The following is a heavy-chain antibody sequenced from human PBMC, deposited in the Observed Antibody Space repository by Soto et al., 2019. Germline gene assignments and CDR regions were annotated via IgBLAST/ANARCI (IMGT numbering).Heavy chain of an antibody. CDR1: GVPFSSYW. CDR2: IKQDGSEK. CDR3: ARAITDILTGYYYLNGNYYYYYMDV. V-gene: IGHV3-7*01. Sequence: GGSLRLSCTASGVPFSSYWMSWVRQATGKGLEWVANIKQDGSEKYYVDSVKGRFTISRDNAKNSLYLQMNSLRAEDTAVYYCARAITDILTGYYYLNGNYYYYYMDVWGKGTTVTVSS. D-gene: IGHD3-9*01. J-gene: IGHJ6*03.